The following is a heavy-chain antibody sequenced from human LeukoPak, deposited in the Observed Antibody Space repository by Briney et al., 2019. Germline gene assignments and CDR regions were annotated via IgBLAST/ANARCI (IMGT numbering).Heavy chain of an antibody. Sequence: SETLSLTCTVSGGSISSSSYYWGWIRQPPGKGLEWIGSIYYSGSTYYNPSLKSRVTISVDTSKNQFSLKLSSVTAADTAVYYCARHPGGYYDSSGYPMDVWGKGTTVTVSS. V-gene: IGHV4-39*01. CDR1: GGSISSSSYY. CDR2: IYYSGST. J-gene: IGHJ6*04. D-gene: IGHD3-22*01. CDR3: ARHPGGYYDSSGYPMDV.